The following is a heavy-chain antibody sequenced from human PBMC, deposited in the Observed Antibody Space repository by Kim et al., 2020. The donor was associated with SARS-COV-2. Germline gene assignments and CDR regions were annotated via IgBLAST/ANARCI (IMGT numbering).Heavy chain of an antibody. D-gene: IGHD6-6*01. V-gene: IGHV3-30*01. J-gene: IGHJ6*02. Sequence: SVKGRFTIARDNAKNTLYLQMNSLRAEDTAVYYCARVSAPYYYYYGMDVWGQGTTVTVSS. CDR3: ARVSAPYYYYYGMDV.